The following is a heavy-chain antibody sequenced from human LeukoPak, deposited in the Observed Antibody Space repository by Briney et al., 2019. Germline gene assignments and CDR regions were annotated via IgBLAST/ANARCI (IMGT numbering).Heavy chain of an antibody. CDR2: ITSRSTIT. Sequence: GGSLRLSCAASGFTFSSYAMSWVRQAPGKGLDWVSTITSRSTITCYADSVKGRFTISRDNSKNTLYLQMDSLRAEDTAVYYCAKDNGGYVVFDSWGQGALVTVSS. V-gene: IGHV3-23*01. J-gene: IGHJ4*02. D-gene: IGHD2-8*01. CDR3: AKDNGGYVVFDS. CDR1: GFTFSSYA.